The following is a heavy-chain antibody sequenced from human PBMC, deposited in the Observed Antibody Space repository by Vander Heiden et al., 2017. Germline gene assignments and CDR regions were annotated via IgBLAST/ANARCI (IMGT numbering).Heavy chain of an antibody. D-gene: IGHD2-21*01. CDR2: INPDSGGT. V-gene: IGHV1-2*02. J-gene: IGHJ4*02. Sequence: QVQLVQSGAEVKKPGASVKVSCETSGYIFTNYYIHWVRQAPGQGLEWMGWINPDSGGTKYAEELQGRVTMTRDTSISTAYVELSSLTSDDTAVDYCARVYGSDSIPDYWGQGTLGTVSS. CDR3: ARVYGSDSIPDY. CDR1: GYIFTNYY.